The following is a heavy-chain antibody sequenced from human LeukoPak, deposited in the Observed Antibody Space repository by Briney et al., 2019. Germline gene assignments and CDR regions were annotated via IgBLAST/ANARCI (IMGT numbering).Heavy chain of an antibody. V-gene: IGHV1-2*06. CDR2: INPNSGGA. Sequence: GASAKVSCKASGYTFTGYYVHGVRQAHGQGLEWMGRINPNSGGADFAQKFQGRVTTTRDTSISTAYMELSRLRSDDTAVYYCARNYGDWGQGTLVTVSS. CDR1: GYTFTGYY. D-gene: IGHD4-17*01. J-gene: IGHJ4*02. CDR3: ARNYGD.